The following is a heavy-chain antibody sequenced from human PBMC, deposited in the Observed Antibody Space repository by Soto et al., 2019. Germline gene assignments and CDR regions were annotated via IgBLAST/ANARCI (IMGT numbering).Heavy chain of an antibody. D-gene: IGHD4-17*01. CDR2: IYYSGST. V-gene: IGHV4-59*08. CDR3: AMLTTDYGDYLFDY. CDR1: GGSISSYY. Sequence: PSETLSLTCTVSGGSISSYYWSWIRQPPGKGLEWIGYIYYSGSTNYNPSLKSRVTISVDTSKNQFSLKLSSVTAADTAVYYCAMLTTDYGDYLFDYWGQGTLVTVSS. J-gene: IGHJ4*02.